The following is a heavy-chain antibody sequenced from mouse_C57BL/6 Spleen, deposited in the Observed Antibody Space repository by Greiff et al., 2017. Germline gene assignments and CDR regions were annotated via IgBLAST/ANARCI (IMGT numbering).Heavy chain of an antibody. Sequence: QVQLKQSGAELMKPGASVKLSCKATGYTFTGYWIEWVKQRPGHGLEWIGEILPGSGSTNYNEKFKGKATFTADTTSNTVYMQLSILTTEDSAIYYCARSEDRIYYYCRDFAYWGQGTLGTVSA. V-gene: IGHV1-9*01. D-gene: IGHD1-1*01. CDR2: ILPGSGST. CDR3: ARSEDRIYYYCRDFAY. J-gene: IGHJ3*01. CDR1: GYTFTGYW.